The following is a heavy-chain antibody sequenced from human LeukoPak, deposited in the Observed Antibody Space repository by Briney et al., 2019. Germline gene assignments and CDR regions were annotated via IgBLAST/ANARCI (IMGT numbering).Heavy chain of an antibody. CDR3: AKKAVALDY. CDR1: GFVVTANY. CDR2: ISIGGDT. J-gene: IGHJ4*02. D-gene: IGHD6-19*01. V-gene: IGHV3-53*01. Sequence: GGSLRLSCAGSGFVVTANYLAWARQAPGKGLEWVSTISIGGDTYYGDSVKGRSAISRDESTNTLSLHLDSLRAEDTALYYCAKKAVALDYWGQGTLVTVSS.